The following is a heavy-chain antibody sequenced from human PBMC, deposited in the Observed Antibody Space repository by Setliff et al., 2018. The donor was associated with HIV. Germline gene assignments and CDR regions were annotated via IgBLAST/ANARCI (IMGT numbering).Heavy chain of an antibody. CDR3: ARDTMWAFDI. J-gene: IGHJ3*02. CDR1: GFNFKDFA. D-gene: IGHD3-10*02. Sequence: QTGGSLRLSCAASGFNFKDFAMHWVRQPPGKGLEWVSFIGGRFDTYYADSVKGRLTISRDNAKKSLYLQMNSLRADDTAVYYCARDTMWAFDIWGQGTLVTVSS. V-gene: IGHV3-48*01. CDR2: IGGRFDT.